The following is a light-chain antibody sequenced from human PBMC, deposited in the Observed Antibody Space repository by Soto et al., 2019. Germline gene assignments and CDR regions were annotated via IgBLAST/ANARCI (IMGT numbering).Light chain of an antibody. CDR1: QGISNY. V-gene: IGKV1-27*01. J-gene: IGKJ4*01. Sequence: DIQMTQSPSSLSASVGDRVTITCRAIQGISNYLAWYQQIPGKVPKLLISAESTLQSGVPSRISGSGSGTDFTLTSSSLQPEDVATYYWQKYTTVPAFGGGTKVEIK. CDR3: QKYTTVPA. CDR2: AES.